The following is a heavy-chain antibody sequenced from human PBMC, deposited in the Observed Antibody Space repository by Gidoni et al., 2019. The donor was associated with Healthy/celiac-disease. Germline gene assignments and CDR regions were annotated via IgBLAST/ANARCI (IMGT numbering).Heavy chain of an antibody. D-gene: IGHD2-2*02. Sequence: QVQLVQSGAEVKKPGASVKVSCKASGYPFTSPYMHWVRQAPGQGLEWMGIINPSGGSTSYAQKFQGRVTMTRDTSTSTVYMELSSLRSEDTAVYYCAREGGPYCSSTSCYTRGYYYYGMDVWGQGTTVTVSS. CDR1: GYPFTSPY. CDR3: AREGGPYCSSTSCYTRGYYYYGMDV. J-gene: IGHJ6*02. CDR2: INPSGGST. V-gene: IGHV1-46*01.